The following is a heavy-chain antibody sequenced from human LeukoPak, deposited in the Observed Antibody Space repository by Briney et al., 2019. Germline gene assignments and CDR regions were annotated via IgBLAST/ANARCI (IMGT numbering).Heavy chain of an antibody. CDR3: ARAPSSRWAGYYYYGMDV. Sequence: GSSVKVSCKASVGTFSSYAISWVRQAPGQGLEWMGGIIPIFDTANYAQKFQGRVTITADESTSTAYMELSCLRSEDTAVYYCARAPSSRWAGYYYYGMDVWGKGTTVTVSS. J-gene: IGHJ6*04. D-gene: IGHD6-13*01. V-gene: IGHV1-69*01. CDR2: IIPIFDTA. CDR1: VGTFSSYA.